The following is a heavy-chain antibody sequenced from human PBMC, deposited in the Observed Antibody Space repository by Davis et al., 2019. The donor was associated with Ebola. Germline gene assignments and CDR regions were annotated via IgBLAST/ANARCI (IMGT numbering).Heavy chain of an antibody. V-gene: IGHV3-7*01. D-gene: IGHD6-13*01. CDR1: GFTFSSYW. Sequence: GGSLRLSCAASGFTFSSYWMSWVRQAPGKGLEWVANIKQDGSEKYYVDSVKGRFTTSRDNAKNSLYLQMNSLRAEDTAVYYCARDPGSSWYFMDVWGKGTTVAVSS. CDR2: IKQDGSEK. J-gene: IGHJ6*04. CDR3: ARDPGSSWYFMDV.